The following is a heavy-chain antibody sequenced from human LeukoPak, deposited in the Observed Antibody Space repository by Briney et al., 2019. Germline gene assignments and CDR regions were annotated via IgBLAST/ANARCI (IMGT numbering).Heavy chain of an antibody. CDR3: ARLPLTARRHFDY. D-gene: IGHD2-21*02. V-gene: IGHV3-23*01. CDR1: GFTFSDYA. Sequence: GSLRLSCAASGFTFSDYAMSWVRQAPGKGLEWVSTISGSGGTTYNADSVKGRFTISRDNSKKTVSLQMNSLRAEDTAVYYCARLPLTARRHFDYWGQGTLVKVSS. CDR2: ISGSGGTT. J-gene: IGHJ4*02.